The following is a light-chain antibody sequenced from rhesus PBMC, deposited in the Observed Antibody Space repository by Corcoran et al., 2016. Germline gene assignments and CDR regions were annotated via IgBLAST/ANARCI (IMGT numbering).Light chain of an antibody. V-gene: IGKV1-74*01. CDR1: ENVNNY. CDR3: QHNYGTPFT. J-gene: IGKJ3*01. Sequence: DIQMTQSPSSLSASVGDRVTITCRASENVNNYLNWYQQKPGKAPKLRIFKASTLQSGVPSRFSGSGSGTDYTFTLSRLQSEDVATYYCQHNYGTPFTFGPGTKLDIK. CDR2: KAS.